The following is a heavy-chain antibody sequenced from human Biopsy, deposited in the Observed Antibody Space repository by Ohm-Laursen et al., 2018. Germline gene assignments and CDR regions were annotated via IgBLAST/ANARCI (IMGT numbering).Heavy chain of an antibody. D-gene: IGHD1-26*01. CDR3: ARDALGGGSYRFFY. CDR1: GGTFTNYA. J-gene: IGHJ4*02. Sequence: GASVKVSCKASGGTFTNYAISWVRQAPGQGLEWMGGIIPIFGTANYAQKFQSRVTITADESTSTAYMELSSLRSDDTAVYYCARDALGGGSYRFFYWGQGSLVTVSS. CDR2: IIPIFGTA. V-gene: IGHV1-69*13.